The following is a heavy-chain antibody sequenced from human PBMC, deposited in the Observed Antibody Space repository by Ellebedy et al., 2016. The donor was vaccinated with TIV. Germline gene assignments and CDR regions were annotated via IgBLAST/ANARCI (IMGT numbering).Heavy chain of an antibody. V-gene: IGHV1-3*04. J-gene: IGHJ5*02. CDR1: RHSFTAYG. CDR3: AKESLFGELDL. D-gene: IGHD3-10*02. Sequence: ASVKVSXKASRHSFTAYGIHWVRQAPGQSLEWLGWINTGNSNRKYSQNFQDRVTFTRDMSASTAYMELSSLRSEDTAVYYCAKESLFGELDLWGQGTLVTVSS. CDR2: INTGNSNR.